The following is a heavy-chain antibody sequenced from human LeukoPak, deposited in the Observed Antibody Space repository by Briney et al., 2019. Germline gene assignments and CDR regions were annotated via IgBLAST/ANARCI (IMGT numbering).Heavy chain of an antibody. J-gene: IGHJ6*03. CDR2: IYYSGST. CDR1: GGSISSYY. D-gene: IGHD6-19*01. V-gene: IGHV4-59*01. Sequence: SETLSLTCTVSGGSISSYYWSWIRQPAGKGLEWIGYIYYSGSTNYNPSLKSRVTISVDTSKNQFSLKLSSVTAADTAVYYCARVGGTPYYYYYMDVWGKGTTVTVSS. CDR3: ARVGGTPYYYYYMDV.